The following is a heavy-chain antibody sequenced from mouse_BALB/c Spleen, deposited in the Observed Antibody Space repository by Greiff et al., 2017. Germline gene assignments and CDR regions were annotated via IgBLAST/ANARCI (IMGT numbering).Heavy chain of an antibody. CDR2: IRNKANGYTT. J-gene: IGHJ2*01. Sequence: EVKVEESGGGLVQPGGSLRLSCATSGFTFTDYYMSWVRQPPGKALEWLGFIRNKANGYTTEYSASVKGRFTISRDNSQSILYLQMNTLRAEDSATYYCARDRFSFDYWGQGTTLTVSS. CDR1: GFTFTDYY. CDR3: ARDRFSFDY. V-gene: IGHV7-3*02.